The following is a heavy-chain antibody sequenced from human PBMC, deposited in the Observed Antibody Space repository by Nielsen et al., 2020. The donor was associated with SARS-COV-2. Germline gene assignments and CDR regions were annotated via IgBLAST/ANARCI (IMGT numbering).Heavy chain of an antibody. Sequence: GESLKISCAASGFTFSSYAMHWVRQAPGKGLEYVSAISSNGGSTYYANSVKGRFTISRGNSKNTLYLQMGSLRAEDMAVYYCARIRGQWAFDYWGQGTLVTVSS. CDR2: ISSNGGST. CDR3: ARIRGQWAFDY. D-gene: IGHD3-10*01. V-gene: IGHV3-64*01. CDR1: GFTFSSYA. J-gene: IGHJ4*02.